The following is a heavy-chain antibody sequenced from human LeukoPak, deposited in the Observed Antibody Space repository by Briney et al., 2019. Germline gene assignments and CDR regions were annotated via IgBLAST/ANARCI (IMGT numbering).Heavy chain of an antibody. CDR1: GGSISSDC. D-gene: IGHD2-2*01. CDR3: ARHRDCSSSSCYGGYYYAMDV. V-gene: IGHV4-39*01. CDR2: IDYSGST. Sequence: SETLSLTCTVAGGSISSDCWGWIRQPPGKGLEWIGSIDYSGSTYYNPSLKSRVSISVDTSKNQFSLKLSSVTAADTAVYFCARHRDCSSSSCYGGYYYAMDVWGQGTTVTVSS. J-gene: IGHJ6*02.